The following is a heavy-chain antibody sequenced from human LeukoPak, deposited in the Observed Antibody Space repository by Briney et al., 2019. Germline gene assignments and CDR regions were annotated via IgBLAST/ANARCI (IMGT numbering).Heavy chain of an antibody. CDR3: ARGGVDIVVVPAARYNWFDP. J-gene: IGHJ5*02. CDR2: INPNSGGT. V-gene: IGHV1-2*02. Sequence: GASVKVSCKASGYTFTGYYMHWVRQAPGQGLEWMGWINPNSGGTNYAQKFQGGVTMTRDTSISTAYMELSRLRSDDTAVYYCARGGVDIVVVPAARYNWFDPWGQGTLVTVSS. CDR1: GYTFTGYY. D-gene: IGHD2-2*01.